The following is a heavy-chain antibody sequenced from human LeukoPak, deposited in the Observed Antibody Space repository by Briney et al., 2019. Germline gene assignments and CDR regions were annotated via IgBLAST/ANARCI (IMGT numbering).Heavy chain of an antibody. V-gene: IGHV3-48*01. D-gene: IGHD4/OR15-4a*01. J-gene: IGHJ4*02. Sequence: PGGSLRLSCAASGFTFSSFSMNWVRQAPGKGLEWISYISSSGPTIYYADSVKGRFTISRDNAKNSVYLQMNSLRAEDTAVYYCTRLHGAYPIDFWGQGTLVTVSS. CDR1: GFTFSSFS. CDR2: ISSSGPTI. CDR3: TRLHGAYPIDF.